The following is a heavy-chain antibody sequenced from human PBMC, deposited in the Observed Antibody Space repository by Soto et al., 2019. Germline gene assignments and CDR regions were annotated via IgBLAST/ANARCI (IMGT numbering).Heavy chain of an antibody. CDR3: ARVLKIAAAGILYYYYGMDV. J-gene: IGHJ6*02. D-gene: IGHD6-13*01. CDR1: GGSISSGGYY. CDR2: IYYSGST. V-gene: IGHV4-31*03. Sequence: SSETLSLTCTVSGGSISSGGYYWSWIRQHPGKGLEWIGYIYYSGSTYYNPSLKSRVTISVDTSKNQFSLKLSSVTAADTAVYYCARVLKIAAAGILYYYYGMDVWGQGTTVTVSS.